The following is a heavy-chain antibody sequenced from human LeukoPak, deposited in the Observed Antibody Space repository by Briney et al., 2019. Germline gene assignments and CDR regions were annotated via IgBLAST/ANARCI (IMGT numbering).Heavy chain of an antibody. D-gene: IGHD4-17*01. V-gene: IGHV3-23*01. J-gene: IGHJ4*02. CDR3: AKGRGTTVTAAANY. CDR1: GFTFSGYW. Sequence: GGSLRLSCAASGFTFSGYWMSWVRQAPGKGLEWVSTISGTGGTTYYADSVKGRFTISRDNSKNTLFLQFNSLRADDTAVYYCAKGRGTTVTAAANYWGQGTLVTVSS. CDR2: ISGTGGTT.